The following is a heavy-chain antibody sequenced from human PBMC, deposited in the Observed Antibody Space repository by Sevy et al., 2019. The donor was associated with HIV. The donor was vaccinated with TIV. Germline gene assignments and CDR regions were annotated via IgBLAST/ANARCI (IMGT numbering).Heavy chain of an antibody. CDR2: IYPGDSDT. D-gene: IGHD3-10*01. J-gene: IGHJ4*02. V-gene: IGHV5-51*01. CDR1: GYSFTSYW. Sequence: GESLKISCKGSGYSFTSYWIGWVRQMPGKGLEWMGIIYPGDSDTRYSPSFQGQVTISADKSISTAYLQWSSLKASDTAMDYCAGAKATMWFGELLYRDVDYWGQGTLVTVSS. CDR3: AGAKATMWFGELLYRDVDY.